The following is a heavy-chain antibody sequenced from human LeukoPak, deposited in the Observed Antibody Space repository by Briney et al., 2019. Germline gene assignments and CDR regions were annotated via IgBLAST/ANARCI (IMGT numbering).Heavy chain of an antibody. CDR1: GGSISSYY. CDR3: ATTRREDGSGSFDY. Sequence: SEILSLTCTVSGGSISSYYWSWIRQPPGKGLEWIGYIYYSGSTNYNPSLKSRVTISVDTSKNQFSLKLGSATAADTAVYYCATTRREDGSGSFDYWGQGTLVTVSS. D-gene: IGHD3-10*01. CDR2: IYYSGST. J-gene: IGHJ4*02. V-gene: IGHV4-59*08.